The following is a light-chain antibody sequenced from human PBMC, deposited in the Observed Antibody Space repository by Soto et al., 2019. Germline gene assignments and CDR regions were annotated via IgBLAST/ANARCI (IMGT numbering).Light chain of an antibody. J-gene: IGKJ2*01. V-gene: IGKV1-39*01. Sequence: DIQMTQSPSSLSASIGDTVTITCRASQSSDNYLNWYQQKPGKAPKLMIYAASRLQSGAPSRFSGSGSGREFSLTISSLQPEDFGTYYCQQSYSTPDTFGQGTKLEIK. CDR3: QQSYSTPDT. CDR2: AAS. CDR1: QSSDNY.